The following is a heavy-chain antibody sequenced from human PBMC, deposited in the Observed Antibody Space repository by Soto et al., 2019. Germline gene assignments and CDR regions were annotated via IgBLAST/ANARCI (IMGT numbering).Heavy chain of an antibody. CDR1: GFSFSSIGEG. CDR3: VLSRCGGDCIHSYSSHAYYGLDV. V-gene: IGHV2-5*02. J-gene: IGHJ6*02. Sequence: QITLKESGPTLVKPTQPLTLSCTFPGFSFSSIGEGVGWIRQPPGKALEWLALIYWDDDKRYRPTLKSRLTIAKDTSKNQMVITMTNMEPVDTATYYRVLSRCGGDCIHSYSSHAYYGLDVWGQGTTVTVSS. CDR2: IYWDDDK. D-gene: IGHD2-21*02.